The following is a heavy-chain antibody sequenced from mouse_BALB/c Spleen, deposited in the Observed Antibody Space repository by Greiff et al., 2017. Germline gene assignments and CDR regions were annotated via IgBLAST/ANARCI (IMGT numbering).Heavy chain of an antibody. D-gene: IGHD1-1*01. CDR1: GDSITSGY. V-gene: IGHV3-8*02. CDR3: ARRRRDYGSNWYFDV. J-gene: IGHJ1*01. Sequence: EVQVVESGPSLVKPSQTLSLTCSVTGDSITSGYWNWIRKFPGNKLEYMGYISYSGSTYYNPSLKSRISITRDTSKNQYYLQLNSVTTEDTATYYCARRRRDYGSNWYFDVWGAGTTVTVSS. CDR2: ISYSGST.